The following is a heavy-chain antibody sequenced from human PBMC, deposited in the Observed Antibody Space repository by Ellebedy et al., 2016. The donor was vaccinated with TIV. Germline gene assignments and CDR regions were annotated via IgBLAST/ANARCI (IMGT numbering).Heavy chain of an antibody. CDR3: ARLRTRLTFDS. J-gene: IGHJ4*02. CDR1: VGSISSGSYY. D-gene: IGHD1-7*01. CDR2: IFYSWST. Sequence: MPSETLSLTCTVSVGSISSGSYYWGWLRQPPGKGLEWIGSIFYSWSTYYNPSLKSRVTISVDKSKSQFSLKMTSMTAADTAVYYCARLRTRLTFDSWGQGTLVTVSS. V-gene: IGHV4-39*07.